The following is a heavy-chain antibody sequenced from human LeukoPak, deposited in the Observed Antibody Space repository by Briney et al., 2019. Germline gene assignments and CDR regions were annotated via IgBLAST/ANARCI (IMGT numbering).Heavy chain of an antibody. D-gene: IGHD3-10*01. V-gene: IGHV3-30*16. J-gene: IGHJ3*02. Sequence: SVKVSCKASGYTFSSYYMHWLRQAPGQGLEWVSIIYSDGSHTFYVESVKGRFTISRDNSKNTLYLQMNSLRAEDTAVYFCARERQDTIVHSGAFDIWGQGTMVTVSS. CDR3: ARERQDTIVHSGAFDI. CDR1: GYTFSSYY. CDR2: IYSDGSHT.